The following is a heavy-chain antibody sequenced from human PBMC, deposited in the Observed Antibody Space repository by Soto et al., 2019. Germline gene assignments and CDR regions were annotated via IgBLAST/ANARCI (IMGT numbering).Heavy chain of an antibody. D-gene: IGHD2-15*01. CDR2: IYYSGST. J-gene: IGHJ4*02. CDR1: GGSISSYY. V-gene: IGHV4-59*01. CDR3: AREVCSGGSCHYFDY. Sequence: PSETLSLTCTVSGGSISSYYWSWIRQPPGKGLEWIGYIYYSGSTNYNPSLKSRVTISVDTSKNQFSLKLSSVTAADTAVYYCAREVCSGGSCHYFDYWGQGTLVTVSS.